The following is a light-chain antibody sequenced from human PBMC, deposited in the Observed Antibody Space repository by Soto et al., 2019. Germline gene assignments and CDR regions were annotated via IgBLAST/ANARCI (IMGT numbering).Light chain of an antibody. CDR1: SGDIGSYNR. Sequence: QSVLTQPASVSGSPGQSITISCTGTSGDIGSYNRVSWYQQHADKAPKLLIHEVSNRPSGVSNRFSGSKSGNTASLTISGLQAEDEADYYCTSYTSISTYVFGTGTKVTVL. CDR2: EVS. J-gene: IGLJ1*01. CDR3: TSYTSISTYV. V-gene: IGLV2-14*01.